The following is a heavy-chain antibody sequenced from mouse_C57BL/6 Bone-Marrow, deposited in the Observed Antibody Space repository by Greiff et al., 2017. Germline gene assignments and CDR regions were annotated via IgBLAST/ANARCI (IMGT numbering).Heavy chain of an antibody. V-gene: IGHV1-64*01. CDR3: ARRFYYYDSSYGDYFAD. D-gene: IGHD1-1*01. J-gene: IGHJ2*01. Sequence: QVQLQQPGAELVKPGASVKLSCKASGYTFTSYWMHWVKQRPGQGLEWIGMIHPNSGSTNYNAKFKSKATLTVDKSSSTAYMQLSSLTSEDSAVXYCARRFYYYDSSYGDYFADWGQGTTLTVSS. CDR2: IHPNSGST. CDR1: GYTFTSYW.